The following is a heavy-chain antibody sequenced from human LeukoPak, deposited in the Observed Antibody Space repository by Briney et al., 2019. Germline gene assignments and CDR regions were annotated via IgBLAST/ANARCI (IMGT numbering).Heavy chain of an antibody. CDR3: ARHNSYYDFWSGPKAFDI. J-gene: IGHJ3*02. CDR1: GVSISSSSYY. Sequence: TSETLSLTCTVSGVSISSSSYYWGWIRQPPGKGLEWIGSIYYSGSTYYNPSLKSRVTISVDTSKNQFSLKLSSVTAADTAVYYCARHNSYYDFWSGPKAFDIWGQGTMVTVSS. CDR2: IYYSGST. D-gene: IGHD3-3*01. V-gene: IGHV4-39*01.